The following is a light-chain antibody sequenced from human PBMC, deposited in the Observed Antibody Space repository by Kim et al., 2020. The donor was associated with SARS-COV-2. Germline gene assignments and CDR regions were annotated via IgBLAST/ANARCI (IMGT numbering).Light chain of an antibody. CDR3: ATWDVTLNGWV. Sequence: RVTTSSYSVSSNVGRNFVTWYQHLPRPAPKVFIYNDNQRPSGVPDRFAGSRSGTSASLAISGLQSEDEADYYCATWDVTLNGWVFGGGTQLTVL. V-gene: IGLV1-44*01. J-gene: IGLJ3*02. CDR2: NDN. CDR1: SSNVGRNF.